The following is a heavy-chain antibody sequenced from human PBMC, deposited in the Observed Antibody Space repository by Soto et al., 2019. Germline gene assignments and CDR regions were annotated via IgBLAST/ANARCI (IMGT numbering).Heavy chain of an antibody. Sequence: PSETLSLTCTVSGGSISSGDYYWSWIRQPPGKGLEWIGYIYYSGTTYYNPSLKSRVTISVDTSKNQFSLKVSSVTAADTAVYYCARALIQLWPHYYYGMDVWGQGTTVA. D-gene: IGHD5-18*01. V-gene: IGHV4-30-4*01. CDR3: ARALIQLWPHYYYGMDV. J-gene: IGHJ6*02. CDR1: GGSISSGDYY. CDR2: IYYSGTT.